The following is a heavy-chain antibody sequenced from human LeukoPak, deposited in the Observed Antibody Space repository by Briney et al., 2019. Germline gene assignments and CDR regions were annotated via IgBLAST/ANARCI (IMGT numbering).Heavy chain of an antibody. J-gene: IGHJ4*02. CDR2: IFGGGGT. CDR3: ARDTSGRYGD. CDR1: GFILSSND. D-gene: IGHD1-26*01. Sequence: GGSLRLSCAASGFILSSNDMNWVRQALGKGLERGSVIFGGGGTFYADSVMRRFTISRDNYKHTLYLQMNSLRDEDTAVYFCARDTSGRYGDWGQGTLVTVCS. V-gene: IGHV3-53*01.